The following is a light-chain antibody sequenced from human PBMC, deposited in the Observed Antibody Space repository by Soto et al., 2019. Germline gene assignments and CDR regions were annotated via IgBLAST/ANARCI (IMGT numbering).Light chain of an antibody. V-gene: IGKV3-15*01. J-gene: IGKJ5*01. CDR2: GAS. CDR3: QQYNNWPSIT. Sequence: EIVMTQSPATLSVSPGGRATLSCRASQSVSSNLAWYQQKPGQAPRLLISGASTRATGIPARFSGSGSGTEFTLTISSLQSEDFAVYYCQQYNNWPSITFGQGTRLEIK. CDR1: QSVSSN.